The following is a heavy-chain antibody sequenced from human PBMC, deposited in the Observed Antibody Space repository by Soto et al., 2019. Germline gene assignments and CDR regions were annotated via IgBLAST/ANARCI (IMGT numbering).Heavy chain of an antibody. CDR1: GFTVSSNY. Sequence: GGSLRLSCAASGFTVSSNYMSWVRQAPGKGLEWVSVIYSGGSTYYADSVKGRFTISRDNSKNTLYLQMNSLRAEDTAVYYCARDPSSGWYYFDYWGQGTLVTVS. V-gene: IGHV3-66*01. CDR3: ARDPSSGWYYFDY. CDR2: IYSGGST. D-gene: IGHD6-19*01. J-gene: IGHJ4*02.